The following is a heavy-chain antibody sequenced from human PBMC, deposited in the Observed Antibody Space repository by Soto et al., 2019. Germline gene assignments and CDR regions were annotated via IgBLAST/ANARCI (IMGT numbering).Heavy chain of an antibody. J-gene: IGHJ4*02. V-gene: IGHV3-23*01. CDR2: ISGSGGST. D-gene: IGHD2-21*02. CDR1: GFTFSSYA. CDR3: AKDHIVVVTTIFDY. Sequence: EVQLLEPGGGLVQPGGSLRLSCAAPGFTFSSYAMSWVRQAPGKGLEWVSAISGSGGSTYYADSVKGRFTISRDNSKNTLYLQMNSLRAEDTAVYYCAKDHIVVVTTIFDYWGQGTLVTVSS.